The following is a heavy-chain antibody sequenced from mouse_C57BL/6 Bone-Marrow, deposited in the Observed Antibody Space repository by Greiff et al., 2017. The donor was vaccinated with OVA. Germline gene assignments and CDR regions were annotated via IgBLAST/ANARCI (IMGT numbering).Heavy chain of an antibody. D-gene: IGHD1-1*01. CDR3: ARHYYGSSYY. CDR1: GFTFSSYG. J-gene: IGHJ2*01. Sequence: EVNVVESGGDLVKPGGSLKLSCAASGFTFSSYGMSWVRQTPDKRLEWVATISSGGSYTYYPDSVKGRFTISRDNAKNTLYLQMSSLKSEDTAMYYCARHYYGSSYYWGQGTTLTGSS. CDR2: ISSGGSYT. V-gene: IGHV5-6*01.